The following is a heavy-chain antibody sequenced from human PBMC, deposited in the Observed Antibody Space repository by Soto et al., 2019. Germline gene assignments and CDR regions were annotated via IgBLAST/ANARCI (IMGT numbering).Heavy chain of an antibody. CDR2: IYYSGST. Sequence: SETLSLTCTVSGGSISSYYWSWIRQPPGKGLEWIGYIYYSGSTNYNPSLKSRVTISVDTSKNQFSLKLSSVTAADTAVYYCARHKRRYYSGMDVPGQGTTVSVSS. J-gene: IGHJ6*02. CDR1: GGSISSYY. D-gene: IGHD6-25*01. V-gene: IGHV4-59*08. CDR3: ARHKRRYYSGMDV.